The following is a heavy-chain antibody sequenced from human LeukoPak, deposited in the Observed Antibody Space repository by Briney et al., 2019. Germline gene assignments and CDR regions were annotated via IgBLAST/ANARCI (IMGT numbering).Heavy chain of an antibody. J-gene: IGHJ4*02. D-gene: IGHD1-26*01. V-gene: IGHV3-23*01. Sequence: GGTLRLSCAASGFTFSSYGMSWVRQAPGKGLEWVSAISGSGGSTYYADSVKGRFTISRDNSKNTLYLQMNSLRAEDTAVYYCAKDRDRGRYYFDYWGQGTLVTVSS. CDR3: AKDRDRGRYYFDY. CDR2: ISGSGGST. CDR1: GFTFSSYG.